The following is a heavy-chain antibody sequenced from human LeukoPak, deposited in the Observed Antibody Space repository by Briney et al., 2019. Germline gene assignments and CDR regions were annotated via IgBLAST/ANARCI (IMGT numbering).Heavy chain of an antibody. CDR3: ARGLWTQPGLVPFNY. J-gene: IGHJ4*02. CDR2: IHHFGRT. D-gene: IGHD5-18*01. Sequence: SETLSLTCSVPGDSIISYYWNWLRQSPGTGLEWIGNIHHFGRTEYNSSLRSRVTMFLDSSKNQFSLKLTSVTPTDTAVYYCARGLWTQPGLVPFNYWGQGILVTVSS. CDR1: GDSIISYY. V-gene: IGHV4-59*01.